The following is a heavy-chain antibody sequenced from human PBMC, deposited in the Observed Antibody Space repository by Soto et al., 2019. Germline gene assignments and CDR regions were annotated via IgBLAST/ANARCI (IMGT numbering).Heavy chain of an antibody. CDR3: ARDLRVAAAGTLTY. CDR1: GYTFTGYY. J-gene: IGHJ4*02. D-gene: IGHD6-13*01. CDR2: INPNSGGT. Sequence: ASVKLSFKASGYTFTGYYMHWLRQAPGQGLEWMGWINPNSGGTNYAQKFQGRVTMTRDTSISTAYMELSRLRSDDTAVYYCARDLRVAAAGTLTYWGQGTRVTVSS. V-gene: IGHV1-2*02.